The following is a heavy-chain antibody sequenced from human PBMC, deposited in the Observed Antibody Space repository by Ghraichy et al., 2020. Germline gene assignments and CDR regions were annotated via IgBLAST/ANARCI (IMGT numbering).Heavy chain of an antibody. CDR2: ISTSSSTI. CDR1: GFTFSSYS. D-gene: IGHD1-26*01. CDR3: ARRSGSYFFDY. V-gene: IGHV3-48*04. Sequence: LSLTCAASGFTFSSYSMNWVRQAPGKGLEWVSYISTSSSTIYYADSVKGRFTISRDNAKNSLYLQMNSLRPEDTAVYYCARRSGSYFFDYWGQGTLVTVSS. J-gene: IGHJ4*02.